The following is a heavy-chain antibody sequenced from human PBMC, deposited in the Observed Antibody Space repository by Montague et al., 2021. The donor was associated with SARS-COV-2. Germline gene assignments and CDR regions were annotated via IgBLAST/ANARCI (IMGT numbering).Heavy chain of an antibody. CDR3: ARAVSVRRAVNWFDP. CDR2: IYYSGDI. D-gene: IGHD3-10*01. CDR1: GGSMSDHY. J-gene: IGHJ5*02. V-gene: IGHV4-59*11. Sequence: SETLSLTCTVSGGSMSDHYWAWIRQPPGKGLEWLAYIYYSGDINSNASLKSRVSMSADTSKNQFSLKLTSVTAADTAVYYCARAVSVRRAVNWFDPWGQGTLVTVSS.